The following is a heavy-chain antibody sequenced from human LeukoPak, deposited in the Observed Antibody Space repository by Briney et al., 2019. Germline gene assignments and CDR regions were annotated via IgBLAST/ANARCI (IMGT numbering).Heavy chain of an antibody. CDR3: ARDFGSSSSFDY. CDR2: IKQNGSGK. J-gene: IGHJ4*02. CDR1: GLSFSSYW. V-gene: IGHV3-7*01. Sequence: PGGYLRLYCAASGLSFSSYWMSRVRQAPGKGLEGVAKIKQNGSGKYSGDSVKGRFTISRDSAKTSLYLQMNSLRAEDTAVYYCARDFGSSSSFDYWGQGTLVTVSS. D-gene: IGHD6-13*01.